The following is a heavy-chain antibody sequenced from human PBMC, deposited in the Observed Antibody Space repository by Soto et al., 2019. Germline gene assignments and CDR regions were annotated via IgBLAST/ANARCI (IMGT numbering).Heavy chain of an antibody. V-gene: IGHV3-21*01. Sequence: SGGSLRLSCAASGFTFSSYSMNWVRQAPGKGLEWVSSISSSSSYIYYADSVKGRFTISRDNAKNSLYLQMNSLRAEDTAVYYCAREANRRSGSYAALDYWGQGTLVTVSS. J-gene: IGHJ4*02. CDR2: ISSSSSYI. D-gene: IGHD1-26*01. CDR3: AREANRRSGSYAALDY. CDR1: GFTFSSYS.